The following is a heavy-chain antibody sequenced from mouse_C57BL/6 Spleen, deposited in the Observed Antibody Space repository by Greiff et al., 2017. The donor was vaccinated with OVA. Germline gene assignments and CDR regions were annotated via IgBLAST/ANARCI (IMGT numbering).Heavy chain of an antibody. J-gene: IGHJ2*01. Sequence: VQLKESGPGLVKPSQSLSLTCSVPGYSITSGYYWNWIRQFPGNKLELMGFISYDGSNNYNPSLKNRISFTRDTSKNQFFLKLNSVTTEDTATYYCARYYVGCLDYWGQGTTLTVSS. CDR1: GYSITSGYY. CDR3: ARYYVGCLDY. V-gene: IGHV3-6*01. CDR2: ISYDGSN. D-gene: IGHD1-1*01.